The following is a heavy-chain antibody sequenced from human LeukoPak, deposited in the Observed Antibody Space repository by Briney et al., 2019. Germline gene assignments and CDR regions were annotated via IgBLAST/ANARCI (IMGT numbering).Heavy chain of an antibody. CDR3: ARPYSSGWSGAFDI. Sequence: KPSETLSLTCTVPGGSISSYYWSWIRQPPGKGLEWIGNIYTSGNTNYNPSLKSQVAISVDTSKNQFSLKLNSVTAADTAVYYCARPYSSGWSGAFDIWGQGTMVTVSS. CDR2: IYTSGNT. J-gene: IGHJ3*02. V-gene: IGHV4-4*09. CDR1: GGSISSYY. D-gene: IGHD6-19*01.